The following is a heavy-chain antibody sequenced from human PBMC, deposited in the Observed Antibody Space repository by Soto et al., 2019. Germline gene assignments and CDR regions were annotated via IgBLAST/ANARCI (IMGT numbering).Heavy chain of an antibody. J-gene: IGHJ6*02. D-gene: IGHD1-26*01. CDR2: ISSDGSSY. CDR1: GFTLTNNG. Sequence: QVQLLESGGRVVQPGRSLRLSCVASGFTLTNNGMHWVRQAPGQGLEWVAVISSDGSSYYYGDSVRGRFTISRDTSKNTLFLEMNSLTTADTAVYYCAKDRGLAESGTWSHYYYGMDVWGQGTSVTVS. CDR3: AKDRGLAESGTWSHYYYGMDV. V-gene: IGHV3-30*18.